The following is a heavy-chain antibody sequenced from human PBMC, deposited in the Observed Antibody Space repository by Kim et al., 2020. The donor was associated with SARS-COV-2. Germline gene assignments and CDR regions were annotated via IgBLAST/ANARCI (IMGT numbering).Heavy chain of an antibody. Sequence: SETLSLTCAVSGGSISSSNWWSWVRQPPGKGLEWIGEIYHSGSTNYNPSLKSRVTISVDKSKNQFSLKLSSVTAADTAVYYCARVRRRSGSYYFDYWGQGTLVTVSS. CDR3: ARVRRRSGSYYFDY. D-gene: IGHD3-10*01. CDR2: IYHSGST. CDR1: GGSISSSNW. V-gene: IGHV4-4*02. J-gene: IGHJ4*02.